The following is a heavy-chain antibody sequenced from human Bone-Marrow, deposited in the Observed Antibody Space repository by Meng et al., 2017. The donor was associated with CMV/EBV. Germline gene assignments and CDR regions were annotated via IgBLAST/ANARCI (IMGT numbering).Heavy chain of an antibody. CDR1: GFTFSSYS. J-gene: IGHJ4*02. Sequence: GESLKISCAASGFTFSSYSMNWVHQAPGKGLEWVSSISSSSSYIYYADSVKGRFTISRDNAKNSLYLQMNSLRAEDTAVYYCARDPGYSSSADDYWGQGTLVTVSS. CDR3: ARDPGYSSSADDY. CDR2: ISSSSSYI. V-gene: IGHV3-21*01. D-gene: IGHD6-13*01.